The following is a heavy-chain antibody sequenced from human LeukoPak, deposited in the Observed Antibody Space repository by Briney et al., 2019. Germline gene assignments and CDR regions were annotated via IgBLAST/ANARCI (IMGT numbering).Heavy chain of an antibody. J-gene: IGHJ3*02. D-gene: IGHD1-26*01. CDR1: KFAFSSYA. CDR3: GKNRYSGSLSPFDI. CDR2: ISGGGGNT. V-gene: IGHV3-23*01. Sequence: GGSLRLSCAASKFAFSSYAMSWVRQAPGKGLEWVSAISGGGGNTYYADSVKGRFAISRDNSKNTLYLQMNSLRAEDTAVYYCGKNRYSGSLSPFDIWGQGTMVTVSS.